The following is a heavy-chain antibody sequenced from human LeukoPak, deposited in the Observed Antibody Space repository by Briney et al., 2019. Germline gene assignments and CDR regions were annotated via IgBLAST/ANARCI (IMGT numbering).Heavy chain of an antibody. CDR2: ISTSSNI. Sequence: GGSLRLSCAASGFTFNSYTMNWVRQAPGKGLEWVSYISTSSNIYYADSVKGRFTISRDNAKNSLFLQMNSLRLEDTAVYYCARAFDIWGQGTMVTVS. CDR1: GFTFNSYT. J-gene: IGHJ3*02. V-gene: IGHV3-48*01. CDR3: ARAFDI.